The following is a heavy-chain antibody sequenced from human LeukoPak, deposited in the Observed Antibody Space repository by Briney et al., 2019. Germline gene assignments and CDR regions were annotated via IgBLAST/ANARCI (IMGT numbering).Heavy chain of an antibody. J-gene: IGHJ1*01. D-gene: IGHD4-17*01. CDR1: GFTFSSYS. Sequence: PGGSLRLSCAASGFTFSSYSMNWVRQAPGKGLEWVSSISSSSSYIYCADSVKGRFTISRDNSKNTLYLQMNSLRAEDTAVYYCARAPTTVTSEYFQHWGQGTLVTVSS. CDR2: ISSSSSYI. V-gene: IGHV3-21*01. CDR3: ARAPTTVTSEYFQH.